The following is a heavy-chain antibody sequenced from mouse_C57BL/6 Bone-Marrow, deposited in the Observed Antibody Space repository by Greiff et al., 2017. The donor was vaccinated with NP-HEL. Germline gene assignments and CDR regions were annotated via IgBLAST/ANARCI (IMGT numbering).Heavy chain of an antibody. D-gene: IGHD1-1*01. CDR3: ARGATVVATRHYFDY. J-gene: IGHJ2*01. CDR1: GYTFTSYW. Sequence: VKLQQPGAELVKPGASVKLSCKASGYTFTSYWMHWVKQRPGRGLEWIGRIDPNSGGTKYNEKFKSKATLTVDKPSSTAYMQLSSLTSEDSAVYYCARGATVVATRHYFDYWGQGTTLTVSS. CDR2: IDPNSGGT. V-gene: IGHV1-72*01.